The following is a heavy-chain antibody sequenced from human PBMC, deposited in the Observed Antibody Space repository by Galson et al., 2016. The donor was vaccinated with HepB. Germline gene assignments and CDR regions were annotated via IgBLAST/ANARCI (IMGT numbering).Heavy chain of an antibody. V-gene: IGHV3-23*01. CDR1: GFSFSSYA. D-gene: IGHD3-10*01. CDR3: ASAGSRVGFYLRFGLFDS. J-gene: IGHJ4*02. CDR2: ITSGGTT. Sequence: SLRLSCAASGFSFSSYAMSWVRQAPGKGLEWVSGITSGGTTYYADSVQGRFTISRDNFRNTLHLQIHSPGAEDTAVYYCASAGSRVGFYLRFGLFDSWGQGTLVTVSS.